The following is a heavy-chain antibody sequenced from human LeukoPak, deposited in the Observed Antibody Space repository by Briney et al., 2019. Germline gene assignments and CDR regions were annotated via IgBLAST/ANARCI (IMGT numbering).Heavy chain of an antibody. J-gene: IGHJ4*02. D-gene: IGHD3-22*01. Sequence: SETLSLTCTVSGGSISSGGYYWSWIRQHPGKGLEWIGYIYYSGSTYYNPSLKSRVTISVDTSKNQFSLKLSSVTAADTAVYYCARAPANYYDSSGLDHWGQGTLVTVSS. CDR1: GGSISSGGYY. V-gene: IGHV4-30-4*08. CDR2: IYYSGST. CDR3: ARAPANYYDSSGLDH.